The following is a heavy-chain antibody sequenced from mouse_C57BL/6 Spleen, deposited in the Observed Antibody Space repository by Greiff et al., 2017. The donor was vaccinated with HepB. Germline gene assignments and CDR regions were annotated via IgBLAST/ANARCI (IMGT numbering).Heavy chain of an antibody. CDR2: IYPGSGNT. J-gene: IGHJ2*01. CDR1: GYSFTSYY. CDR3: ARNYGSFYFDY. V-gene: IGHV1-66*01. Sequence: QVHVKQSGPELVKPGASVKISCKASGYSFTSYYIHWVKQRPGQGLEWIGWIYPGSGNTKYNEKFKGKATLTADTSSSTAYMQLSSLTSEDSAVYYCARNYGSFYFDYWGQGTTLTVSS. D-gene: IGHD1-1*01.